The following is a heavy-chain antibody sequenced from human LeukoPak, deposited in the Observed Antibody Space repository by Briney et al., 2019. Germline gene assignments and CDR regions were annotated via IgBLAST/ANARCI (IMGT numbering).Heavy chain of an antibody. CDR1: GGSISSGGYY. D-gene: IGHD3-3*01. Sequence: PSETLSLTCTVSGGSISSGGYYWSWIRQHPGKGLEWIGYIYYSGSTYYNPSLRSRVTISVDTSKNQFSLKLSSVTAADTAVYYCARAGLEWLANFDYWGQGTLVTVSS. CDR2: IYYSGST. CDR3: ARAGLEWLANFDY. J-gene: IGHJ4*02. V-gene: IGHV4-31*03.